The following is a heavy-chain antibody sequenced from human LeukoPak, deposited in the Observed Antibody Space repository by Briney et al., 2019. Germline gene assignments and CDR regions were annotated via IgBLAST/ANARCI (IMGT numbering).Heavy chain of an antibody. J-gene: IGHJ4*02. CDR3: ARDPTYYGSGSYGSRGFDY. D-gene: IGHD3-10*01. Sequence: ASVTVSCKASGGTFSSYAISWVRQAPGQGLEWMGVIIPIFGTANYAQKFQGRVTITADKSTSTAYMELSSLRSEDTAVYYCARDPTYYGSGSYGSRGFDYWGQGTLVTVSS. CDR1: GGTFSSYA. V-gene: IGHV1-69*06. CDR2: IIPIFGTA.